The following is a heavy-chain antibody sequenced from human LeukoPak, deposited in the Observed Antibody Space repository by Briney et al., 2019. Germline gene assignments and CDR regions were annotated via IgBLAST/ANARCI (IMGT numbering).Heavy chain of an antibody. CDR2: INPSGGST. CDR3: ARDLYGDYIY. Sequence: ASVKVSCKASGYTFTSYYMHWVRQAPGQGLEWMGIINPSGGSTSYAQKLQGRVTMTTDTSTSTAYMELSRLRSDDTAVYYCARDLYGDYIYWGQGTLVTVSS. V-gene: IGHV1-46*01. D-gene: IGHD4-17*01. CDR1: GYTFTSYY. J-gene: IGHJ4*02.